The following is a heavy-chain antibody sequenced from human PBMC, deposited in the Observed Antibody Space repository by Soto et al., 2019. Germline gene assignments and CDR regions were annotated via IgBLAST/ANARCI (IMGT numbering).Heavy chain of an antibody. CDR3: ARRIAARPGNHYYYYYMDV. V-gene: IGHV3-33*01. CDR2: IWYDGSNK. CDR1: GFTFSSYG. J-gene: IGHJ6*03. Sequence: QVQLVESGGGVVQPGRSLRLSCAASGFTFSSYGMHWVRQAPGKGLEWVAVIWYDGSNKYYADSVKGRFTISRDNSKNTLYLQMNSLRAEDTAVYYCARRIAARPGNHYYYYYMDVWGKGTTVTVSS. D-gene: IGHD6-6*01.